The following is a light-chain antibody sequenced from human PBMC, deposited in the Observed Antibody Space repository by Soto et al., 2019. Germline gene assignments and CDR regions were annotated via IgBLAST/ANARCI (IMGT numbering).Light chain of an antibody. J-gene: IGLJ1*01. CDR2: DVS. Sequence: QSALTQPASVSGSPGQSITISCTGSSSDVGGYDFVSWYQHHPGKAPRLMIFDVSNRPSAVSNRFSGSKSGNTASLTISGLQAEDEGDYYCASYTSRSTLVFGPGTKLTVL. V-gene: IGLV2-14*03. CDR1: SSDVGGYDF. CDR3: ASYTSRSTLV.